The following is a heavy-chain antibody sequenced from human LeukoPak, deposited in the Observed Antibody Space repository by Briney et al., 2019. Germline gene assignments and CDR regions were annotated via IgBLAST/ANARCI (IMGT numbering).Heavy chain of an antibody. CDR2: MNPNSGNT. Sequence: ASVTVSCTASGYTSTSYDINWVRQATGQGLEWMRWMNPNSGNTASAPTFQCRVTITRNTSIRTTYTELSSLRSQDPAVHYCGRASPSMARAFDNWGQGTMVTVSS. D-gene: IGHD3-10*01. CDR3: GRASPSMARAFDN. J-gene: IGHJ3*02. V-gene: IGHV1-8*02. CDR1: GYTSTSYD.